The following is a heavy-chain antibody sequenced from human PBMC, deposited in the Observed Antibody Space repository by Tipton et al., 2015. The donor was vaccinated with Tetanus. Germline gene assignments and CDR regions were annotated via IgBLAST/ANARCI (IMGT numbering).Heavy chain of an antibody. CDR3: VRGNGGNCCHVDS. Sequence: TLSLTCIVSGGSMSGYYWSWIRQPPGKGLGWIGYIYDTGNTNYKSSLKSRVTMSVDTSKNQFSLKLTSVTAADTAMYYCVRGNGGNCCHVDSWGRGTLVTVSS. CDR1: GGSMSGYY. J-gene: IGHJ4*02. V-gene: IGHV4-59*01. D-gene: IGHD2-15*01. CDR2: IYDTGNT.